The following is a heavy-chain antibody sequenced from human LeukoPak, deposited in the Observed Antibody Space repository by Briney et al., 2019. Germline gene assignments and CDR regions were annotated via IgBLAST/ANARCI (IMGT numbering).Heavy chain of an antibody. Sequence: GGSLRLSCAASVVTFSIYWMHWVRQAPGKGLVWVSRINSDGSSTIYADSVKGRFTISRDNAKNTLYLQMNSLRAEDTAVYYCARGSSSSLGYWGQGTLVTVSS. D-gene: IGHD6-6*01. CDR1: VVTFSIYW. CDR2: INSDGSST. J-gene: IGHJ4*02. V-gene: IGHV3-74*01. CDR3: ARGSSSSLGY.